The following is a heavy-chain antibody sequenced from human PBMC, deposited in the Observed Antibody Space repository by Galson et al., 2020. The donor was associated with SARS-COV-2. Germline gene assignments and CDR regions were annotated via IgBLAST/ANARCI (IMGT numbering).Heavy chain of an antibody. CDR1: GGSISSGGYY. D-gene: IGHD3-3*01. CDR3: SREGPDGDLFGVVITNWYFDL. J-gene: IGHJ2*01. Sequence: SETLSLTCTVSGGSISSGGYYWSWIRQHPGKGLEWIGYIYYSGSTYYNPSLKSRVTISVDTSKNQFSLTLNSVTPADTAVYYFSREGPDGDLFGVVITNWYFDLWGRGTLVTVSS. CDR2: IYYSGST. V-gene: IGHV4-31*03.